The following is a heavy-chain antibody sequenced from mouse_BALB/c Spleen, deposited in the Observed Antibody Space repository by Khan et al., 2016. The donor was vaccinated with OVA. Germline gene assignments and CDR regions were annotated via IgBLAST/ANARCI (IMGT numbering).Heavy chain of an antibody. CDR2: ISPGSGDT. V-gene: IGHV1-77*01. CDR1: GYTFSDYY. J-gene: IGHJ3*01. Sequence: QVQLKESGAELARPGASVKLSCKASGYTFSDYYINWVKQRTGQGLEWIGEISPGSGDTYYNEKFKGKATLTADKSSSTAYMHLSSLTSEASAVYFCAERNYCGYTFAYWGQGTLVTVSA. D-gene: IGHD1-2*01. CDR3: AERNYCGYTFAY.